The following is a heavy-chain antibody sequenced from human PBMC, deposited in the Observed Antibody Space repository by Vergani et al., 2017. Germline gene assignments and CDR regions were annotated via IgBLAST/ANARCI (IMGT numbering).Heavy chain of an antibody. Sequence: EVQLVESGGGLIHPGGSLRLSCEGSGFSFSGYWMHWVRQSPEKGLVWVSRIKSDGSITNYADSVKGRFTISRDNAKNTFYLEMNRLRGDDTAIYYCVRARCSGPCFMSNWFDSWGQGTLVTVSS. CDR2: IKSDGSIT. CDR3: VRARCSGPCFMSNWFDS. D-gene: IGHD5-12*01. CDR1: GFSFSGYW. V-gene: IGHV3-74*01. J-gene: IGHJ5*01.